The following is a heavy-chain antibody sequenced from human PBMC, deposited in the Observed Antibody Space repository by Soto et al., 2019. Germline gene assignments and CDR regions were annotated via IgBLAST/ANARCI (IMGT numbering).Heavy chain of an antibody. CDR2: IIPILGTA. CDR1: GGTFSSYA. Sequence: QVQLVQSGAEVKKPGSSVKVSCKASGGTFSSYAISWVRQAPGQGLEWMGGIIPILGTANYAQKFQGRVTITADESTSTAYMELSSLRSEDTAVYYCARGGYYDFWSGYYQSHFDYWGQGTLVTVSS. J-gene: IGHJ4*02. D-gene: IGHD3-3*01. V-gene: IGHV1-69*01. CDR3: ARGGYYDFWSGYYQSHFDY.